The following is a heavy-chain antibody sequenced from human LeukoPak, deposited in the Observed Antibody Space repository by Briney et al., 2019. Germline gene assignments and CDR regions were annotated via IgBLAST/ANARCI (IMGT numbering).Heavy chain of an antibody. Sequence: GGSLRLSCAASGFSCSNYGMHWVRQAPGKELEWVAMISYDGKSQHYGDSVKGRFTISRDNSKNTVYLQMNSLRPEDSAMYYCAKDLYGGGWYNYFDPWGQGTQVTVSS. J-gene: IGHJ5*02. CDR3: AKDLYGGGWYNYFDP. V-gene: IGHV3-30*18. CDR1: GFSCSNYG. CDR2: ISYDGKSQ. D-gene: IGHD6-19*01.